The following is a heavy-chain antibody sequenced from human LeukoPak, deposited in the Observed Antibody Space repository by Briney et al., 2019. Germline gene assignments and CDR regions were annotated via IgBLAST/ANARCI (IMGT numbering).Heavy chain of an antibody. Sequence: GGSLRLSCAASGFTFSNYWMSWVRQAPGKGLEWVANIKQDGSDKYYLDSVEGRFTISRDNAKNSLYLQMNSLRAEDTAVYYCARARPLDYGGPYDLWGQGTMVTVSS. CDR3: ARARPLDYGGPYDL. V-gene: IGHV3-7*03. CDR2: IKQDGSDK. D-gene: IGHD4-23*01. J-gene: IGHJ3*01. CDR1: GFTFSNYW.